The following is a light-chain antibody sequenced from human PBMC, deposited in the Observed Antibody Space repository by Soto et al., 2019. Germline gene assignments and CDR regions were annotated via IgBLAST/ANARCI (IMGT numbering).Light chain of an antibody. CDR1: SSNIGAGYD. V-gene: IGLV1-40*01. Sequence: QSVLTQPPSLSGAPGQRVTISCTGSSSNIGAGYDVHWYQQLPGTAPKLLIYVNINRPSGVPDRFSGSKSGTSASLAITGLQAEDEADYYCQSYDSSLSGYVFGTGTKVTVL. CDR3: QSYDSSLSGYV. CDR2: VNI. J-gene: IGLJ1*01.